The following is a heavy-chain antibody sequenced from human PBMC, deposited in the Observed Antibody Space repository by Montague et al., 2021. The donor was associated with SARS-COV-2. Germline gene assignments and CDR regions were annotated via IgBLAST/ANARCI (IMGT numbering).Heavy chain of an antibody. D-gene: IGHD2-2*01. CDR3: ARIPVGSKYYFDF. J-gene: IGHJ4*02. V-gene: IGHV6-1*01. Sequence: CAISGDSVSSNIATRNWIRQSSSRRLDWLGRTYFRFKWYNDYAESVKSRIAIDPDTSKHQFSLHLNSVTPEDTAVYYCARIPVGSKYYFDFWGQGTLVTVSS. CDR1: GDSVSSNIAT. CDR2: TYFRFKWYN.